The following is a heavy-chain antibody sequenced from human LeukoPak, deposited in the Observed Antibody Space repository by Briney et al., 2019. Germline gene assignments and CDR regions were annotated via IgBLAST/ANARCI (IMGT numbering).Heavy chain of an antibody. J-gene: IGHJ5*02. CDR1: GGSISSSSYY. CDR2: IYYSGST. V-gene: IGHV4-39*07. Sequence: SETLSLTCTVSGGSISSSSYYWGWIRQPPGKGLEWIGSIYYSGSTYYNPSLKSRVTISVDTSKNQFSLKLSSVTAADTAVYYCARGRTRSPSCYRSCWFDPWGQGTLVTVSS. D-gene: IGHD2-2*02. CDR3: ARGRTRSPSCYRSCWFDP.